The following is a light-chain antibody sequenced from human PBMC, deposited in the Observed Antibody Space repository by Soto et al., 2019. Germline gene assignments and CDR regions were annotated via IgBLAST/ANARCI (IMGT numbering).Light chain of an antibody. J-gene: IGKJ3*01. CDR1: QSISTY. V-gene: IGKV1-39*01. CDR3: QQSYPTPFA. Sequence: DIQMTQSPSSLSASVGDRVTITCRASQSISTYLNWYQQKPGKAPKLLIYAASSLQSGVPSRFTGSRSGTDFTLTISSLQPEDFATYYCQQSYPTPFAFGPGTKVDTK. CDR2: AAS.